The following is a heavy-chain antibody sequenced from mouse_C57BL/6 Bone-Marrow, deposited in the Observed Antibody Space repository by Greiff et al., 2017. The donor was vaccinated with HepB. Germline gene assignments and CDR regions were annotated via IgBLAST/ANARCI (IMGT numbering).Heavy chain of an antibody. Sequence: VMLVESGPGLVQPSQSLSITCTVSGFSLTSYGVHWVRQSPGKGLEWLGVIWSGGSTDYNAAFISRLSISKDNSKSQVFFKMNSLQADDTAIYYCARNWVSRGYFDVWGTGTTVTVSS. CDR3: ARNWVSRGYFDV. J-gene: IGHJ1*03. V-gene: IGHV2-2*01. CDR1: GFSLTSYG. CDR2: IWSGGST.